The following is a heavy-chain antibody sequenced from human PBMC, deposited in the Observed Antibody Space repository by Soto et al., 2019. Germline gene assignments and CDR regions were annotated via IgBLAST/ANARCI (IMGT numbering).Heavy chain of an antibody. D-gene: IGHD3-3*01. J-gene: IGHJ6*03. CDR3: ARGVVRFLEWSNYYYYMDV. Sequence: SETLSLTCTVSGGSISSYYWSWIRQPPGKGLEWIGYIYYSGSTNYNPSLKSRVTISVDTSKNQFSLKLSSVTAADTAVYYCARGVVRFLEWSNYYYYMDVWGKGTTVTVSS. CDR1: GGSISSYY. V-gene: IGHV4-59*01. CDR2: IYYSGST.